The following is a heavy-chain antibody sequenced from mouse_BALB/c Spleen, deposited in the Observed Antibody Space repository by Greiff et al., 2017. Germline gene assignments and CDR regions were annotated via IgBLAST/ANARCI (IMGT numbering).Heavy chain of an antibody. CDR2: IDTSDSYT. CDR1: GYTFTDYW. D-gene: IGHD2-14*01. CDR3: AREGVQGFAY. J-gene: IGHJ3*01. Sequence: VQLQQPGAELVMPGASVKMSCKASGYTFTDYWMHWVKQRPGQGLEWIGAIDTSDSYTSYNQKFKGKATLTVDESSSTAYMQLSSLTSEDSAVYYCAREGVQGFAYWGQGTLVTVSA. V-gene: IGHV1-69*01.